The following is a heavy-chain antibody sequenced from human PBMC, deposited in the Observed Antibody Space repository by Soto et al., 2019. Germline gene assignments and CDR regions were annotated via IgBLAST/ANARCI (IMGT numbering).Heavy chain of an antibody. Sequence: EMQLLESGGGLGQPGGSLRLSCVASPITVYNFAAMSWVRQTPERGLEWVSTISGRGDHRYYADSVKVRFTISRDNSKNRLYLQMDGLRVDDTAVYYCAKDRALENQTPYGMDVWGQGTTVTV. CDR1: PITVYNFAA. CDR2: ISGRGDHR. V-gene: IGHV3-23*01. J-gene: IGHJ6*02. D-gene: IGHD2-2*01. CDR3: AKDRALENQTPYGMDV.